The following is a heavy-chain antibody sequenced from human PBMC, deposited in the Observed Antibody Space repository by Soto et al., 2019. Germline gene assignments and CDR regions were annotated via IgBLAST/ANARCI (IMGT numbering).Heavy chain of an antibody. D-gene: IGHD4-17*01. J-gene: IGHJ4*02. V-gene: IGHV3-23*04. CDR2: VSGAGITT. CDR1: GFTLSNFA. Sequence: EVQLEESGGDLVKPGGSLRLSCAASGFTLSNFAMSWVRQAPGKGLEWVSVVSGAGITTKYAASVKGRFTVSRDNSKNTLSLQMDSLRAEDTGIYYCAKDRLRGLDNGNFDYWGQGTLVTVSS. CDR3: AKDRLRGLDNGNFDY.